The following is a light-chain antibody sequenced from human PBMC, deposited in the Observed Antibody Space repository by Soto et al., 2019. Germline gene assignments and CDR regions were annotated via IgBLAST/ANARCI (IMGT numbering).Light chain of an antibody. CDR1: QTVSRS. V-gene: IGKV3-15*01. CDR3: QQYIDWPPYT. CDR2: GAS. Sequence: EVVLTQSLATLSVSPGERATLSCRASQTVSRSLAWYQQKPGQAPRLLIYGASTRATGIPGRFSGSGSGTDFTLTISSLQSEDFAVYYCQQYIDWPPYTFGQGTKVEIK. J-gene: IGKJ2*01.